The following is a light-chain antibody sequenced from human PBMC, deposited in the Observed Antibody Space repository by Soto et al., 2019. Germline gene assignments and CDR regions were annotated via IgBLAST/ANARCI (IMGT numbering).Light chain of an antibody. CDR3: SSYRSSTTPAV. CDR2: EVS. V-gene: IGLV2-14*01. J-gene: IGLJ2*01. CDR1: SSDVGYYNY. Sequence: QSVLTQPASVSGSPGQSITISCTGTSSDVGYYNYVSWYQHHPGKAPKLMIYEVSNRPSGVSNRFSGSKSGNTASLTISGLQAEDEADYYCSSYRSSTTPAVFGGGTKLTVL.